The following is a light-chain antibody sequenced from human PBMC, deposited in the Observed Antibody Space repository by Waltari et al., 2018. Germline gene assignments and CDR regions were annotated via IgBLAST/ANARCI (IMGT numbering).Light chain of an antibody. V-gene: IGKV4-1*01. Sequence: DFVMTQSPDSLAVSLGERATINCKSSQSVLSRSTNKNYLAWYQQKPGQPPKLLIDWASTRQSGVPDRFSGGGSGTDFTLTISSLQAEDVAVYYCQHYYTTPPRFGQGTKVEI. CDR2: WAS. CDR3: QHYYTTPPR. J-gene: IGKJ2*03. CDR1: QSVLSRSTNKNY.